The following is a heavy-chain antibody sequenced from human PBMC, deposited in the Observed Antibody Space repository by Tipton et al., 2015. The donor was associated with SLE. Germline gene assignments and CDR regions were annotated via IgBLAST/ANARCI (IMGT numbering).Heavy chain of an antibody. D-gene: IGHD5-18*01. J-gene: IGHJ6*03. Sequence: SLRLSCAASGLTFSDYYMSWIRQAPGKGLEWVSYISSSSSYTNYADSVKGRFTISRDNAKNSLYLQMNSLRAEDTAVYYCARVGIQLWYNYYYYMDVWGKGTTVTVSS. CDR1: GLTFSDYY. V-gene: IGHV3-11*06. CDR2: ISSSSSYT. CDR3: ARVGIQLWYNYYYYMDV.